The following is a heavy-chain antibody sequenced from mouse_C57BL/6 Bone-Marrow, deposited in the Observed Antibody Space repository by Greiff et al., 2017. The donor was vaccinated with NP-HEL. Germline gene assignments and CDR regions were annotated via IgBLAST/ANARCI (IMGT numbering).Heavy chain of an antibody. Sequence: EVKLMESGGGLVKPGGSLKLSCAASGFTFSSYAMSWVRQTPEKRLEWVATISDGGRYTYYPDNVKGRFTISRDNAKNNLYLQMSHLKSEDTAMYYCAREDDYYGSSYYYAMDYWGQGTSVTVSS. J-gene: IGHJ4*01. V-gene: IGHV5-4*01. CDR1: GFTFSSYA. CDR2: ISDGGRYT. D-gene: IGHD1-1*01. CDR3: AREDDYYGSSYYYAMDY.